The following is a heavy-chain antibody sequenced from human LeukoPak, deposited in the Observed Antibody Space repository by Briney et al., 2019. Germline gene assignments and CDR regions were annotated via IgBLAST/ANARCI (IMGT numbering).Heavy chain of an antibody. CDR1: GDSFSYFY. Sequence: SETLSLTCTVSGDSFSYFYWSWIRQPPGKGLEWIGYIYYSGSTNYNPSLKSRVTISVDTSKNQFSLKLSSVTAADTAVYYCARVYGAMTTNYYYYMDVWGKGTTVTVSS. CDR3: ARVYGAMTTNYYYYMDV. J-gene: IGHJ6*03. D-gene: IGHD4/OR15-4a*01. CDR2: IYYSGST. V-gene: IGHV4-59*01.